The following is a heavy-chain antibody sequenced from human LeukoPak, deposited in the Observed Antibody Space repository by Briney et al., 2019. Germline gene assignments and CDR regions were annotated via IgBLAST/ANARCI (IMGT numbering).Heavy chain of an antibody. J-gene: IGHJ4*02. CDR3: ARGLRYSSSYLGY. CDR1: GYTFTSYY. V-gene: IGHV1-2*02. Sequence: GASVKVSCKASGYTFTSYYMHWVRQAPGQGLEWMGWINPNSGGTNYAQKLQGRVTMTRDTSISTAYMELSRLRSDDTAVYYCARGLRYSSSYLGYWGQGTLVTVSS. CDR2: INPNSGGT. D-gene: IGHD6-6*01.